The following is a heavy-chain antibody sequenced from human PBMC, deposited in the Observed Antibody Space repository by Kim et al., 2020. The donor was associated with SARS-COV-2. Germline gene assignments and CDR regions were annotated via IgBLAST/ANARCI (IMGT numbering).Heavy chain of an antibody. Sequence: GGSLRLSCAASGITFNHVWMGWVCQAPGKGLECVGLIKSERNGGTTEYAAPVKGRFSLPRDDSKNTLYLQMNSLKTEDTATYYCTSDPVGNSPGIDYWGQGTLVTVSS. V-gene: IGHV3-15*01. CDR3: TSDPVGNSPGIDY. J-gene: IGHJ4*02. D-gene: IGHD1-26*01. CDR1: GITFNHVW. CDR2: IKSERNGGTT.